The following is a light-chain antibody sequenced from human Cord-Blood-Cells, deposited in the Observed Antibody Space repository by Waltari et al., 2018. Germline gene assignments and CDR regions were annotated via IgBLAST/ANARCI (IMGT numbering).Light chain of an antibody. CDR3: AAWDDNLSGWV. Sequence: QSVLTYPPSASGTPGQRVTISCSGSSSHIGSNYVHWYQQPPGTTPKLLVYKNNQRPSGVPDRFSGSKSGTSAFLAISGLRSEDEADYYCAAWDDNLSGWVFGGGNKLTVL. CDR1: SSHIGSNY. CDR2: KNN. J-gene: IGLJ3*02. V-gene: IGLV1-47*01.